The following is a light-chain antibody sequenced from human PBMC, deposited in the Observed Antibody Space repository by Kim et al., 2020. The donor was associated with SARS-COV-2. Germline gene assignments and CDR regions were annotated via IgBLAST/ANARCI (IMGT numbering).Light chain of an antibody. Sequence: SYELTQPPSVSVSPGQTASITCSGDKLGDKYTCWYQQKPGQSPVLVIYRDSRRPSGIPERFSGSNSGNTATLTISGTQAMDEADYYCQTWDSSGEFGGGT. J-gene: IGLJ2*01. CDR2: RDS. CDR3: QTWDSSGE. V-gene: IGLV3-1*01. CDR1: KLGDKY.